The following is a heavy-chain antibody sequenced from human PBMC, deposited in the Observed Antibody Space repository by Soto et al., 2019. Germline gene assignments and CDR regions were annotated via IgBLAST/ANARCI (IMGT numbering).Heavy chain of an antibody. CDR1: GFTFSSYS. D-gene: IGHD3-9*01. V-gene: IGHV3-48*01. CDR2: ISSSSSTI. CDR3: AREYDILNWFDP. Sequence: EVQLVESGGGLVQPGGSLRLSCAASGFTFSSYSMNWVRQAPGKGLEWVSYISSSSSTIYYADSVKGRFTISRDNAKNTLYLQMNSRRAEDTAVYYCAREYDILNWFDPWGQGTLVTVSS. J-gene: IGHJ5*02.